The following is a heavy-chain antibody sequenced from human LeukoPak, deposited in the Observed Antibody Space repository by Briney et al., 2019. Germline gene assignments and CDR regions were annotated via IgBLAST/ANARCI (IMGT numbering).Heavy chain of an antibody. D-gene: IGHD3-22*01. V-gene: IGHV3-30-3*01. CDR3: ARERNYDRSGYFYY. Sequence: GGSLRLSCAASGFTFSNYAMHWVRQAPGKGLEWVAVISYDGSNKYYAESVKGRFTISRDNSKNTLYLQMNSLRVEDTAVYYCARERNYDRSGYFYYWGHGTIVFVSS. J-gene: IGHJ4*01. CDR1: GFTFSNYA. CDR2: ISYDGSNK.